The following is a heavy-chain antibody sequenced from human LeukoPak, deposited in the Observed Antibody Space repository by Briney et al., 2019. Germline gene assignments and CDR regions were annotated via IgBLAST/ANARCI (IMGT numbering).Heavy chain of an antibody. CDR1: GYTFTGYY. CDR3: AREGYSSSWSDNWFDP. CDR2: INPNSGGP. Sequence: ASVKVSCKASGYTFTGYYMHWVRQALGQGLEWMGRINPNSGGPNYAQKFQGRVTMTRDTSISTAYMELSRLRSDDTAVYYCAREGYSSSWSDNWFDPWGQGTLLTVSS. J-gene: IGHJ5*02. D-gene: IGHD6-13*01. V-gene: IGHV1-2*06.